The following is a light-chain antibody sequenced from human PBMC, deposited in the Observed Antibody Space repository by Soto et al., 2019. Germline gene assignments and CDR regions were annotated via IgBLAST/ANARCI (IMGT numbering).Light chain of an antibody. V-gene: IGKV3-11*01. CDR2: DAS. CDR1: QSVSSY. J-gene: IGKJ2*01. Sequence: EIVLTQSPATLSLSPGERATLSCRASQSVSSYLAWYQQKPGQAPRLLIYDASNRATGIPARFSGSVSGTDCTLTISRLEPEDFAVYYCQQPYTFGQGTKLEIK. CDR3: QQPYT.